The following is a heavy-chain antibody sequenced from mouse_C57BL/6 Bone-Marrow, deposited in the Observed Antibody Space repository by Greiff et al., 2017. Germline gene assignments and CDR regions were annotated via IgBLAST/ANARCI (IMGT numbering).Heavy chain of an antibody. CDR3: ARGNYYWYFDV. CDR2: IYPGSGNT. CDR1: GYSFTSYY. D-gene: IGHD2-1*01. J-gene: IGHJ1*03. Sequence: VKLQESGPELVKPGASVKISCKASGYSFTSYYIHWVKQRPGQGLEWIGWIYPGSGNTKYNEKFKGKATLTADTSSSTAYMQLSSLTSEDSAVYYCARGNYYWYFDVWGTGTTVTVSS. V-gene: IGHV1-66*01.